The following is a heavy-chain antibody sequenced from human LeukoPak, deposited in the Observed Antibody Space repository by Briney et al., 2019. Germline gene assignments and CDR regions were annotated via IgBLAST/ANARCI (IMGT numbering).Heavy chain of an antibody. CDR3: ARWKYSSGWFDY. Sequence: PGGSLSLSCAASGFTFSSYSMSWVRQAPGKGLEWVSSITTSSTYISYADSVKGRFTISRDNAKNSLYLQMNSLRAEDTAVYYCARWKYSSGWFDYWGQGTLVTVSS. D-gene: IGHD6-19*01. J-gene: IGHJ4*02. CDR1: GFTFSSYS. V-gene: IGHV3-21*01. CDR2: ITTSSTYI.